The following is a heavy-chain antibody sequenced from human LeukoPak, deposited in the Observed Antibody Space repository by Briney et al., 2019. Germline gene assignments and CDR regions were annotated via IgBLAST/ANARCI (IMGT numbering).Heavy chain of an antibody. CDR1: GYTFTSYD. Sequence: ASVKVSCKASGYTFTSYDINWVRQAPGQGLEWMGWMNPNSGNTDYAQKLQGRVTMTTDTSTSTAYMELRSLRSDDTAVYYCARLTYYYDSSGYYSDYWGQGTLVTVSS. CDR2: MNPNSGNT. D-gene: IGHD3-22*01. V-gene: IGHV1-18*01. J-gene: IGHJ4*02. CDR3: ARLTYYYDSSGYYSDY.